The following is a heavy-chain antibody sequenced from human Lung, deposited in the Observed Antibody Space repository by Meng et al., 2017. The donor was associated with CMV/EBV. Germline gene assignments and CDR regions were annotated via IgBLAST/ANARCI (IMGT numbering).Heavy chain of an antibody. J-gene: IGHJ3*01. CDR3: GRMPPGAIDNGFDF. Sequence: GGSLRLXCAASGFTFSGYWMHWVRQAPGKGLVWVSRINTDGSLTNHADSVKGRFTISRDNVRNTLYLQMNSLRVEDTAVYYCGRMPPGAIDNGFDFWGQGTXVTV. D-gene: IGHD2-2*01. CDR2: INTDGSLT. CDR1: GFTFSGYW. V-gene: IGHV3-74*01.